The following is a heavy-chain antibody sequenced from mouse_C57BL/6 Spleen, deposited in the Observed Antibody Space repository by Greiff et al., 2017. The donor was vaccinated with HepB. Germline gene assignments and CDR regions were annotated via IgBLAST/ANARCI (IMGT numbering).Heavy chain of an antibody. D-gene: IGHD2-4*01. CDR1: GYTFTSYW. Sequence: VKLQQPGAELVMPGASVKLSCKASGYTFTSYWMHWVKQRPGQGLEWIGEIDPSDSYTNYNQKFKGKSTLTVDKSSSTAYMQLSSLTSEDSAVYYGARGGDYENYAMDYWGQGTSVTVSS. V-gene: IGHV1-69*01. CDR3: ARGGDYENYAMDY. J-gene: IGHJ4*01. CDR2: IDPSDSYT.